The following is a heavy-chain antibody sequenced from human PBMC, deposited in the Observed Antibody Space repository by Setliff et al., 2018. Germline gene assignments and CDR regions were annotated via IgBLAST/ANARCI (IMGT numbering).Heavy chain of an antibody. Sequence: SVKVSCKASGGSFRNSGSGWVRQAPGQGLEWIGGIVPIYGPAKYAQKFQGRVEITTDESTNTAYMELSSLTSDDTATYYCAKATVWVVDANCGSFDVWGQGTVVTVSS. J-gene: IGHJ3*01. CDR2: IVPIYGPA. CDR3: AKATVWVVDANCGSFDV. V-gene: IGHV1-69*05. CDR1: GGSFRNSG. D-gene: IGHD2-15*01.